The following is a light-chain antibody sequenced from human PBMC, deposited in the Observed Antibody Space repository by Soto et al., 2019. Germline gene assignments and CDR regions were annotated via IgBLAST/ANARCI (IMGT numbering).Light chain of an antibody. CDR2: EAS. V-gene: IGKV3-20*01. Sequence: FVLTQSPGTLSLSPGERATLSCMSSQTVRGNYIAWYQQKPGQAPRVLIFEASRRATGTPDRFSGSGSGTDFTLTISRLETEDFAVYYWQQYVNSPFTFGQGTNLEI. J-gene: IGKJ2*01. CDR1: QTVRGNY. CDR3: QQYVNSPFT.